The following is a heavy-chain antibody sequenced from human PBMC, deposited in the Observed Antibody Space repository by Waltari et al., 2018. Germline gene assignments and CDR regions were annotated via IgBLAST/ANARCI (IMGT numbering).Heavy chain of an antibody. V-gene: IGHV4-34*01. D-gene: IGHD2-2*01. CDR2: INHSGST. CDR1: GGSFSGYY. CDR3: ARGGDVVVPAAMRSANRYYFDY. Sequence: VQLQQWGAGLLKPSETLSLTCAVYGGSFSGYYWSWIRQPPGKGLEWIGEINHSGSTNYNPSLKSRVTISVDTSKNQFSLKLSSVTAADTAVYYCARGGDVVVPAAMRSANRYYFDYWGQGTLVTVSS. J-gene: IGHJ4*02.